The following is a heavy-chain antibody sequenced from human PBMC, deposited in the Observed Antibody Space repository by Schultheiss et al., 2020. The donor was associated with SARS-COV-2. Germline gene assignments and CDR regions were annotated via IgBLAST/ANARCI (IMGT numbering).Heavy chain of an antibody. Sequence: GESLKISCAASGFTFSGFWMSWVRQAPGKGLEWVANIKQDGSEQFYVDSVKGRFTISRDNSKNTLYLQMNSLRVEDTAVYYCARARRDVLMVYAIPPNMRGWFDPWGQGTLVTVSS. CDR1: GFTFSGFW. D-gene: IGHD2-8*01. V-gene: IGHV3-7*01. CDR3: ARARRDVLMVYAIPPNMRGWFDP. CDR2: IKQDGSEQ. J-gene: IGHJ5*02.